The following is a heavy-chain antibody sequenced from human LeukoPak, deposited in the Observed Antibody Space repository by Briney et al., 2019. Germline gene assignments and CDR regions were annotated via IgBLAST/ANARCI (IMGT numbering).Heavy chain of an antibody. CDR3: ARDAPLLYYDFWSGYRRVDAFDI. Sequence: ASVKVSCKASGYTFTSYDINWVRQATGQGLEWMGWMNPNSGNTGYAQKFQGRVTMTRNTSISTAYMEPSSLRSEDTAVYYCARDAPLLYYDFWSGYRRVDAFDIWGQGTMVTVSS. D-gene: IGHD3-3*01. V-gene: IGHV1-8*01. CDR2: MNPNSGNT. J-gene: IGHJ3*02. CDR1: GYTFTSYD.